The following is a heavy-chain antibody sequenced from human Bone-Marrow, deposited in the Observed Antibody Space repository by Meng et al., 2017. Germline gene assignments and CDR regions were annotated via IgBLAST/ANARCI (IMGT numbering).Heavy chain of an antibody. J-gene: IGHJ5*02. V-gene: IGHV4-34*01. CDR3: ARGLGLCLRLGALS. Sequence: SQTLSLTCAVYGGSFSGYYWSWIRQPPGKGLEWIGEINHSGSTNYNPSLKSRVTISVDTSKNQFSLNLSSVTAADTAVYYCARGLGLCLRLGALSWGQGTLVTVSS. D-gene: IGHD3-16*01. CDR1: GGSFSGYY. CDR2: INHSGST.